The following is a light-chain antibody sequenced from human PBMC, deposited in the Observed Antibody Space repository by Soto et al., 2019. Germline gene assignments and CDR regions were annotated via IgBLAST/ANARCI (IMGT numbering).Light chain of an antibody. CDR1: QSLLHSNGYNY. Sequence: DIVLTQSPLSAPVTLGQPASISCRSSQSLLHSNGYNYLDWYLQKPGQSPQLLIYLGSNRASGVPDRFSGSGSGTDFTLKISRVEAEDVGVYYCMQALQTPSFGGGTKVDIK. CDR3: MQALQTPS. CDR2: LGS. J-gene: IGKJ4*01. V-gene: IGKV2-28*01.